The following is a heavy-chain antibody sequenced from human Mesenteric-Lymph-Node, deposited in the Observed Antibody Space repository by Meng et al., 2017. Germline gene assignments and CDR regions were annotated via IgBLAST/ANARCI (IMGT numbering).Heavy chain of an antibody. D-gene: IGHD6-19*01. Sequence: QMQLQESGPGLVMPSGTLSLTFAASGGSIISSNWWSWVRQPPGKRLEWIGEIYHGESANYNTSLTNRVTMSVDKSKNHFSLQLTSVTAADTAVYYCASHVIVTGKRGFDFWGQGILVTVSS. J-gene: IGHJ4*02. V-gene: IGHV4-4*02. CDR3: ASHVIVTGKRGFDF. CDR2: IYHGESA. CDR1: GGSIISSNW.